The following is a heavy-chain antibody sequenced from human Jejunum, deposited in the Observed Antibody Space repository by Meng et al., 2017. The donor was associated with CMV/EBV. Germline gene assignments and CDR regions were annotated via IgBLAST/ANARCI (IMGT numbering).Heavy chain of an antibody. J-gene: IGHJ4*02. V-gene: IGHV4-39*02. CDR1: GDPMETRTYY. Sequence: GDPMETRTYYWAWIRQSPGKGLEWIGNIFYTGSTYLNPSLQSRLRLSIDTSKNHFSLNLTSVTAADTAVYFCARSYYDTVGYYFAHWGPGTLVTVSS. CDR3: ARSYYDTVGYYFAH. D-gene: IGHD3-16*01. CDR2: IFYTGST.